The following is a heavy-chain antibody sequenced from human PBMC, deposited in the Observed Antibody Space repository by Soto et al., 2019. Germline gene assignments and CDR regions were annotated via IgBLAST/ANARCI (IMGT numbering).Heavy chain of an antibody. CDR3: AKDRFYTGVYFGELSHGYNWFDP. Sequence: GGSLRLSCAASGFTFSSYAMSWVRQAPGKGLEWVSAISGSGGSTYYADSVKGRFTISRDNSKNTLYLQMNSLRAEDTAVYYCAKDRFYTGVYFGELSHGYNWFDPWGQGTLVTVSS. D-gene: IGHD3-10*01. CDR1: GFTFSSYA. V-gene: IGHV3-23*01. CDR2: ISGSGGST. J-gene: IGHJ5*02.